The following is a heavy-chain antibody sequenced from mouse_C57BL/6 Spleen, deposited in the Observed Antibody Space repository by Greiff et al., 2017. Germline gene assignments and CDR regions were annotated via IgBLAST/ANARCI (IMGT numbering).Heavy chain of an antibody. CDR1: GFTFSDYG. D-gene: IGHD2-4*01. CDR3: ARRDDYDGYAMDY. V-gene: IGHV5-17*01. J-gene: IGHJ4*01. CDR2: ISSGSSTI. Sequence: EVQLVASGGGLVKPGGSLKLSCAASGFTFSDYGMHWVRQAPEKGLEWVAYISSGSSTIYYADTVKGRFTISRDNAKNTLFLQMTSLRSEDTAMYYCARRDDYDGYAMDYWGQGTSVTVSS.